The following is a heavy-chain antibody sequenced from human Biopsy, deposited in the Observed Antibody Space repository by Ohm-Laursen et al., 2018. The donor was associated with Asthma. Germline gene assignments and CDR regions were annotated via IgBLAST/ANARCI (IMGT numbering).Heavy chain of an antibody. CDR1: GFSLRPPGVG. Sequence: TQTLTLTSSFSGFSLRPPGVGVGWIRQSPGKALEWLALIYLYDYNLFRPSLKRRLTITKDPSKNQVVLTMTKMDPVDSGTYYCALSQDSGFDDHSPSWFDPWGQGTLVTVSS. CDR2: IYLYDYN. J-gene: IGHJ5*02. V-gene: IGHV2-5*01. D-gene: IGHD3-9*01. CDR3: ALSQDSGFDDHSPSWFDP.